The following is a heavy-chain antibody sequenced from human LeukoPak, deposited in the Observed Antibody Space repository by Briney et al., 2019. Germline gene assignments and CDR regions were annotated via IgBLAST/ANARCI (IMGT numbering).Heavy chain of an antibody. CDR3: ARDYGDYFDY. J-gene: IGHJ4*02. CDR2: IYYSGST. D-gene: IGHD4-17*01. V-gene: IGHV4-59*01. CDR1: GVSISNYY. Sequence: SETLSLTCTVSGVSISNYYWSWIRQPPGKGLEWIGYIYYSGSTNYNPSLKSRVIISVDTSKNQFSPKLSSVAAADTAVYYCARDYGDYFDYWGQGTLVTVSS.